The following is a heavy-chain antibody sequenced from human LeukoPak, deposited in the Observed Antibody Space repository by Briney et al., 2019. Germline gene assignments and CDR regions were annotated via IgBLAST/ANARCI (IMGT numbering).Heavy chain of an antibody. J-gene: IGHJ4*02. V-gene: IGHV3-30*02. CDR3: AKDIGSYYDY. CDR2: IQYDGSKK. D-gene: IGHD3-10*01. CDR1: GFTFSSNG. Sequence: GGSLRLSCVASGFTFSSNGMHWVRQAPGKGLEWVTFIQYDGSKKYYADSVKGRFTISRDNSKNTLYLEMNSLRAEDTAMYYCAKDIGSYYDYWGQGILVTVSS.